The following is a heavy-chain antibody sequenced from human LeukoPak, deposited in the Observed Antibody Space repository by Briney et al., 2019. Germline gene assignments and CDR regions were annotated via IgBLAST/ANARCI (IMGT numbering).Heavy chain of an antibody. V-gene: IGHV4-39*07. CDR2: IYYSRST. J-gene: IGHJ4*02. Sequence: SETLSLTCTVSGGSISSSSYYWGWIRQRPGQGLEWFGSIYYSRSTYYNPSLKSRVTISVDTSTNQSSLKLSSVTAEDTALYYCARDLGSIDYWGQGTLVTVSS. CDR3: ARDLGSIDY. CDR1: GGSISSSSYY.